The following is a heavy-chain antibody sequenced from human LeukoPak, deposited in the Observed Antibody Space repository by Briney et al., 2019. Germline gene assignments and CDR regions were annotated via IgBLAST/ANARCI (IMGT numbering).Heavy chain of an antibody. CDR1: GYDFTNYW. D-gene: IGHD6-25*01. V-gene: IGHV5-51*01. J-gene: IGHJ4*02. CDR2: INPVISDT. CDR3: ARHYSSAWFGY. Sequence: GESLKISCKGSGYDFTNYWIAWVRQMPGKGLEWMGNINPVISDTTYSPSFQGQVTISVDKSISTAYLQLSSLKASDTAMYYCARHYSSAWFGYWGQGSPVTVSS.